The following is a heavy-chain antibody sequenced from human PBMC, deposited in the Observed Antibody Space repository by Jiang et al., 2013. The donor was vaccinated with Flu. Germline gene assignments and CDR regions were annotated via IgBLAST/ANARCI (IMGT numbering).Heavy chain of an antibody. V-gene: IGHV3-64*01. CDR2: ISSNGGST. CDR1: GFTFSSYA. CDR3: ARKTKDFWSGYHDY. J-gene: IGHJ4*02. Sequence: PGGSLRLSCAASGFTFSSYAMHWVRQAPGKGLEYVSAISSNGGSTYYANSLKGRFTISRDNSKNTLYLQMGSLRAEDMAVYYCARKTKDFWSGYHDYWGQGTLVTVSS. D-gene: IGHD3-3*01.